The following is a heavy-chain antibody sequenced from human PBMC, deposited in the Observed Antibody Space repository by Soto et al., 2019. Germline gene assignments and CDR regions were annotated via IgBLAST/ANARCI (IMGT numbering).Heavy chain of an antibody. CDR2: IYYSGSA. J-gene: IGHJ6*01. D-gene: IGHD3-10*01. CDR1: GGSLSSGDYY. CDR3: VRARGDRAFAMDV. Sequence: TLSLTFTVSGGSLSSGDYYWSWIRQSPVTGLEWIGYIYYSGSAYYNPSLKSRVTLSVDTSKNQFSLKLTSVTAADTARYYCVRARGDRAFAMDVWEQGTTVTVSS. V-gene: IGHV4-30-4*01.